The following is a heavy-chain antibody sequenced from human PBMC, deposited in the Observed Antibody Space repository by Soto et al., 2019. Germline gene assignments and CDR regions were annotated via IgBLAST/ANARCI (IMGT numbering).Heavy chain of an antibody. Sequence: QVQLVQSGAEVKKPGASVKVSCKASGYTFTSYGISWVRQAPGQGLEWMGWISAYNGNTNYAQKLQGRVTMTTDTSTSTAYMELRSLRSDDTAVYYCAREPYYYDSSGYYDDYYYGMDVWGQGTTVTVSS. CDR2: ISAYNGNT. CDR1: GYTFTSYG. J-gene: IGHJ6*02. D-gene: IGHD3-22*01. V-gene: IGHV1-18*01. CDR3: AREPYYYDSSGYYDDYYYGMDV.